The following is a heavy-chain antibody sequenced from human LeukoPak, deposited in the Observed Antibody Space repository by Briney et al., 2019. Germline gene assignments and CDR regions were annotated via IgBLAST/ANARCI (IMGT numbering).Heavy chain of an antibody. CDR2: ISAYNGNT. CDR1: GYTFTSYG. J-gene: IGHJ6*02. D-gene: IGHD4-11*01. Sequence: VASVKVSCKASGYTFTSYGISWVRQAPGQGLEWMGWISAYNGNTNYAQKLQGRVTMTTDTSTSTAYMELRSLRSDDTAVYYCARASVTTPHYYYGMDVWGQGTTVTVSS. V-gene: IGHV1-18*01. CDR3: ARASVTTPHYYYGMDV.